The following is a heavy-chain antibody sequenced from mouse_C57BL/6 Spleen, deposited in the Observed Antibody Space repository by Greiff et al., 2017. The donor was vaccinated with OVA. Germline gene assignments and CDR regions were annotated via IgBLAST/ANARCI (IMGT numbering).Heavy chain of an antibody. CDR1: GFTFSSYA. CDR3: TRDRYYGSSPYAMDY. CDR2: ISSGGDYI. Sequence: DVMLVESGEGLVKPGGSLKLSCAASGFTFSSYAMSWVRQTPEKRLEWVAYISSGGDYIYYADTVKGRFTISRDNARNTLYLQMSSLKSEDTAMYYCTRDRYYGSSPYAMDYWGQGTSVTVSS. V-gene: IGHV5-9-1*02. J-gene: IGHJ4*01. D-gene: IGHD1-1*01.